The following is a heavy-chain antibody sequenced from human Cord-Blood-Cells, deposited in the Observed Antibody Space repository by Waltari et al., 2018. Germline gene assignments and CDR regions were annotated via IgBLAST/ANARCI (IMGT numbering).Heavy chain of an antibody. Sequence: QVQLQQSGPGLVKPSQTLSLTCAISGDSVSSNSPAWNWFRKSPSRGLEWLGRTYYRSKWYNDYAVSVKSRITINPDTSKNQFSLQLNSVTPEDTAVYYCARDSGYDYVDAFDIWGQGTMVTVSS. CDR3: ARDSGYDYVDAFDI. CDR2: TYYRSKWYN. D-gene: IGHD5-12*01. J-gene: IGHJ3*02. V-gene: IGHV6-1*01. CDR1: GDSVSSNSPA.